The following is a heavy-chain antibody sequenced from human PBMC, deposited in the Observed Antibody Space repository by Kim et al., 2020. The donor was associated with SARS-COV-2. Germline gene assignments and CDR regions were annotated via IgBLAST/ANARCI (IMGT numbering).Heavy chain of an antibody. Sequence: ASVKVSCKASADTFTTYSFHWVRQAPGQGLEWMGIINPSGGGTSYAQRFQGRVTMTKDTATKTLYMVLNTLTSDDTAVYYCVTGSQSCTRFSCPGGMGWLAPWGQGTLVTVSS. J-gene: IGHJ5*02. CDR3: VTGSQSCTRFSCPGGMGWLAP. V-gene: IGHV1-46*01. D-gene: IGHD2-8*01. CDR1: ADTFTTYS. CDR2: INPSGGGT.